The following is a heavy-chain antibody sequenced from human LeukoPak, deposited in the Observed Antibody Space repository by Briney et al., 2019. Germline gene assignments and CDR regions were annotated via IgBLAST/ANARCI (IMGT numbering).Heavy chain of an antibody. J-gene: IGHJ1*01. D-gene: IGHD3-22*01. CDR2: ISGSGGRT. V-gene: IGHV3-23*01. Sequence: GGSLRLSCAASGFTFSNYAMSWVRQAPGKGLEWVSNISGSGGRTYYADSVKGRFTISRDNAKNSLYLQMTSLRAEDTAVYYCARDLRGYPYWGQGTLVTVSS. CDR3: ARDLRGYPY. CDR1: GFTFSNYA.